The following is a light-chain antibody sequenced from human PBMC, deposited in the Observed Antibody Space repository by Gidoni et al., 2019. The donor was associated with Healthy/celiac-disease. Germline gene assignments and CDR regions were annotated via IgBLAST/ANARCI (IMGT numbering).Light chain of an antibody. V-gene: IGKV3-11*01. J-gene: IGKJ5*01. CDR1: QRVSSY. Sequence: IVLTQSPATLSLSPGERATLSCRASQRVSSYLAWYQQKPGQAPRLLIYDASNRATGIPARFSGSGSGTDFTRTISSLEPEDFAVYYCQQRSNWPPHFGQGTRLEIK. CDR2: DAS. CDR3: QQRSNWPPH.